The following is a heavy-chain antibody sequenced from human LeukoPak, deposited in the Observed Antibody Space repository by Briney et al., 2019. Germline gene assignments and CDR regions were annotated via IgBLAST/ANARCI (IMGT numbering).Heavy chain of an antibody. D-gene: IGHD1-7*01. J-gene: IGHJ4*02. Sequence: ASVKVSCKASGYTFTSYDINWVRQATGQGLEWMGWMNPNSGNTGYVQKFQGRVTMTRDTSISTAYMELSSLRSEDTAVYYYARNWNYESYDYWGQGTLVTVSS. CDR3: ARNWNYESYDY. CDR1: GYTFTSYD. V-gene: IGHV1-8*01. CDR2: MNPNSGNT.